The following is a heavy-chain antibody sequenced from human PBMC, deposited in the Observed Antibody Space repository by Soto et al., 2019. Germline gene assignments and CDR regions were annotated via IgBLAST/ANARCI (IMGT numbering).Heavy chain of an antibody. D-gene: IGHD3-10*01. CDR3: ARGGMVRGVIHYYYMDV. Sequence: PGGSLRLSCAASGCTFISYDMRWVRQATGKGLEWVSAIGTAGDTYYPGSVKGRFTISRENAKNSLYLQMNSLRAGDTAVYYCARGGMVRGVIHYYYMDVWGKGTTVTVSS. V-gene: IGHV3-13*01. CDR2: IGTAGDT. CDR1: GCTFISYD. J-gene: IGHJ6*03.